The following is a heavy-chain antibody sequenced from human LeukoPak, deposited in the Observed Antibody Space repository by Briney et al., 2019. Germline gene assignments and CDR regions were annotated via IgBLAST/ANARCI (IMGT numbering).Heavy chain of an antibody. V-gene: IGHV3-23*01. CDR3: AKSVLTGYTFFDY. CDR1: GFTFSNAW. D-gene: IGHD3-9*01. Sequence: GGSLRLSCAASGFTFSNAWMSWVRQAPGKGLEWVSAISGSGGSTYYADSVKGRFTISRDNSKNTLYLQMNSLRAEDTAVYYCAKSVLTGYTFFDYWGQGTLVTVSS. J-gene: IGHJ4*02. CDR2: ISGSGGST.